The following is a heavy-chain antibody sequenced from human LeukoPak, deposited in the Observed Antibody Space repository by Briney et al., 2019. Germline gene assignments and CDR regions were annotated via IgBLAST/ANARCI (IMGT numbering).Heavy chain of an antibody. CDR3: AKDRSTYSRRNGFDP. V-gene: IGHV3-23*01. Sequence: GGSLRLSCAASGLTFSSYAMSWVRQAPGKGLEWVSAISGSGGSTYHADSVKGRFTISRDNSKNTLYLQMNSLRAEDTAVYYCAKDRSTYSRRNGFDPWGQGTLVTVSS. CDR1: GLTFSSYA. D-gene: IGHD6-13*01. CDR2: ISGSGGST. J-gene: IGHJ5*02.